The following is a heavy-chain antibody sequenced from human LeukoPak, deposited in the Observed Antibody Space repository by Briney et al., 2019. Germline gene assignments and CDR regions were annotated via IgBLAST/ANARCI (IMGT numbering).Heavy chain of an antibody. D-gene: IGHD3-22*01. V-gene: IGHV4-59*01. CDR1: GGSISSYH. CDR3: ESMPFHYSSAGYYWYYYDR. CDR2: ISYSGST. Sequence: SETLSLTCTVSGGSISSYHWSWIRQSPGKGLEWIGYISYSGSTNYNPSLKRRVTMSADTSKNQFFLQLISVTGADTAVVYCESMPFHYSSAGYYWYYYDRRGTGALVTVSS. J-gene: IGHJ4*02.